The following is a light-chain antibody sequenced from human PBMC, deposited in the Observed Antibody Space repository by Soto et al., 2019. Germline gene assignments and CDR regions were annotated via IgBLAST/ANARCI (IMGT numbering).Light chain of an antibody. J-gene: IGKJ4*01. Sequence: EVVMTESPATLSVSPGERATLSCRASQSISNNLAWYQQKPGQAPRLLIFGASNRATGIPARFSGSGSGTDFTLTISSLEPEDFAVYYCQQRSNWPLTFGGGTKVDIK. CDR3: QQRSNWPLT. CDR1: QSISNN. V-gene: IGKV3-11*01. CDR2: GAS.